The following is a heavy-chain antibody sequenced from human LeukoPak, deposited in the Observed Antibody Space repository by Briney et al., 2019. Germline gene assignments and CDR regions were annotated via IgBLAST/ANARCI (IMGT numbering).Heavy chain of an antibody. D-gene: IGHD6-13*01. CDR1: GGSFSGYY. J-gene: IGHJ4*02. V-gene: IGHV4-34*01. CDR3: ARGRRRIAAAGTPFDY. Sequence: PSETLSLTCAVYGGSFSGYYWSWIRQPPGKGLEWIGEINHSGSTNYNPSLKSRVTISVDTSKNRFSLKLSSVTGADTPVYCCARGRRRIAAAGTPFDYWGQGTLVTVSS. CDR2: INHSGST.